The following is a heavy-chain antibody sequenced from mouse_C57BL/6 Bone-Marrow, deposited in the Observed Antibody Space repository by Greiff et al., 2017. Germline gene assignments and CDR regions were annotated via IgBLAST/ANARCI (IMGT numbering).Heavy chain of an antibody. CDR1: GFNIKDYY. CDR2: IDPEDGET. CDR3: ASGYGSSPFAY. Sequence: EVKLMESGAELVKPGASVKLSCTASGFNIKDYYMHWVKQRTEQGLEWIGRIDPEDGETKYAPKFQGKATITADTSSNTAYLQLNSLTSEDTAVYNCASGYGSSPFAYWGQGTLVTVSA. D-gene: IGHD1-1*01. J-gene: IGHJ3*01. V-gene: IGHV14-2*01.